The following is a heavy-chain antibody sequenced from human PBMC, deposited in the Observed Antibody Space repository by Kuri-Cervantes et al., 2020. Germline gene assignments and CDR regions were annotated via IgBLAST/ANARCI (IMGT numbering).Heavy chain of an antibody. CDR1: GFTFSSYA. D-gene: IGHD3-16*02. V-gene: IGHV3-9*01. CDR2: ISWNSGSI. Sequence: SLKISCAASGFTFSSYAMTWVRQAPGRGLEWVSGISWNSGSIGYADSVKGRFTISRDNAKNSLYLQMNSLRAEDTALYYCAKGPYDYVWGSYLLNWFDPWGQGTLVTVSS. CDR3: AKGPYDYVWGSYLLNWFDP. J-gene: IGHJ5*02.